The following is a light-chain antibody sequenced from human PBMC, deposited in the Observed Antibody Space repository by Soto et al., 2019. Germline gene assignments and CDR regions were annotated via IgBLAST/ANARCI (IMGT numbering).Light chain of an antibody. J-gene: IGKJ5*01. V-gene: IGKV1-39*01. Sequence: IHVAQSPASLSASIGDRVTITCRASQSISSYLNWYQQKPGKAPKLLIYAASSLQSGVPSRFSGSGSGTDFTLTISSLQPEDFATYYCQQSYITPPITFGQGTRLEIK. CDR1: QSISSY. CDR2: AAS. CDR3: QQSYITPPIT.